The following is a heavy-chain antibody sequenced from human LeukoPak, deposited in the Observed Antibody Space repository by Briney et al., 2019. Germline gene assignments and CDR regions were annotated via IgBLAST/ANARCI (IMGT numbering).Heavy chain of an antibody. J-gene: IGHJ4*02. V-gene: IGHV1-69*13. CDR3: ARSPMGYYDSSGYYNFDY. Sequence: ASVTVSCKASGGTFSSYAISWVRQAPGQGLEWMGGIIPIFGTANYAQKFQGRVTITADESTSTAYMELSSLRSEDTAVYYCARSPMGYYDSSGYYNFDYWGQGTLVTVSS. D-gene: IGHD3-22*01. CDR1: GGTFSSYA. CDR2: IIPIFGTA.